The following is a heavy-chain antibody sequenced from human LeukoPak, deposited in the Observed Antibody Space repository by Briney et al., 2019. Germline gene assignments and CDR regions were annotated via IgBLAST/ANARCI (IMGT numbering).Heavy chain of an antibody. CDR1: RFTLSSYW. V-gene: IGHV3-74*01. D-gene: IGHD5-12*01. J-gene: IGHJ3*02. CDR3: ARAVGYSGYVGAFDI. Sequence: GGSLRLSCAASRFTLSSYWMHWVRQAPGKGLVWVSRINTDGSSTYYADSVKGRFTISRDNSKNTLYLQMNSLRAEDTAVYYCARAVGYSGYVGAFDIWGQGTMVTVSS. CDR2: INTDGSST.